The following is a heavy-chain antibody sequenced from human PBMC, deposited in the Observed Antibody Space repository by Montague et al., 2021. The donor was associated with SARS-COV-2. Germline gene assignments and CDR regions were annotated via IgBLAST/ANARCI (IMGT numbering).Heavy chain of an antibody. V-gene: IGHV3-21*01. J-gene: IGHJ4*02. CDR2: ISSSSSYI. CDR3: ARDARYDFWSGYYFDY. CDR1: GFTFSNYN. Sequence: SLRLSCAASGFTFSNYNMNWVRQAPGKGLEWVSSISSSSSYIYYADSXKGRFTISRDNAKNSLYLQMNSLRAEDTAVYYCARDARYDFWSGYYFDYWGQGTLVTVSS. D-gene: IGHD3-3*01.